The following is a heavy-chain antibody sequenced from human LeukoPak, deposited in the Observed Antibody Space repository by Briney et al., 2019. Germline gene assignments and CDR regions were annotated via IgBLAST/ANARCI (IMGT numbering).Heavy chain of an antibody. J-gene: IGHJ6*04. D-gene: IGHD6-19*01. CDR1: GFTFSSYE. CDR3: ARTGHPKIAVAGTAYYYGMDV. CDR2: ISSSGSTI. V-gene: IGHV3-48*03. Sequence: PGGSLRLSCAASGFTFSSYEMNWVRQAPGKGLEWVSYISSSGSTIYYADSVKGRFTISRDNAKNSLYLQMNSLRAEDAAVYYCARTGHPKIAVAGTAYYYGMDVWGKGTTVTVSS.